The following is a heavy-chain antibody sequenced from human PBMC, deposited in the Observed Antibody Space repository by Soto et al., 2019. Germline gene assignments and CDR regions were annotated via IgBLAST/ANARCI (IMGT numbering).Heavy chain of an antibody. CDR1: GGSISSSNW. Sequence: SETLSLTCAVSGGSISSSNWWSWVRQPPGKGLEWIGEIYHSGSTNYNPSLKSRVTISVDKSKNQFSLKLSSVTAADTAVYYCARDSSSSWSHFDYWGQGTLVTVS. J-gene: IGHJ4*02. V-gene: IGHV4-4*02. D-gene: IGHD6-13*01. CDR2: IYHSGST. CDR3: ARDSSSSWSHFDY.